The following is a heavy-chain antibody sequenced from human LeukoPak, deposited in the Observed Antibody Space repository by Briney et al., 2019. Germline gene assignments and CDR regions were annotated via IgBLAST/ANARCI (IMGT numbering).Heavy chain of an antibody. V-gene: IGHV4-59*01. D-gene: IGHD3-22*01. Sequence: SETLSLTCTVSGGSISSYYWSWIRQPPGKGLEWMGYIYYSGSTNYNPSLKSRVTISVDTSKNQFSLKLSSVTAADTAVYYCARDGSYYDSSGYLLDAFDIWGQGTMVTVSS. CDR1: GGSISSYY. CDR2: IYYSGST. J-gene: IGHJ3*02. CDR3: ARDGSYYDSSGYLLDAFDI.